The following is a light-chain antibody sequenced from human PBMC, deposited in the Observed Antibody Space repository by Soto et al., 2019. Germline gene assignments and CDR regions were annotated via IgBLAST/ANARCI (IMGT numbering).Light chain of an antibody. J-gene: IGKJ1*01. CDR3: QHYNNWPRT. Sequence: ELVLTQSPDTLSLSPGDGATLSCRASQRVSSHMAWYQQKPGQAPTLLIYDASKRPTGIPARFSGSGSGTEFTLTISSLQSEDFAVYYCQHYNNWPRTFGQGTKVDIK. CDR1: QRVSSH. V-gene: IGKV3D-15*01. CDR2: DAS.